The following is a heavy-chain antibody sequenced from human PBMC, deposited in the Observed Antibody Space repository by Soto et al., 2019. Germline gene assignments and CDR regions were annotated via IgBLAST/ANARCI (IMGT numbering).Heavy chain of an antibody. Sequence: GGSLRLSCAASGFTFSSYGMHWVRQAPGKGLEWVAVIWYDGSNKYYADSVKGRFTISRDNSKNTLYLQMNSLRAEDTAVNYCARGDYGTFSVPFDYWGQGTLVTVSS. V-gene: IGHV3-33*01. CDR2: IWYDGSNK. CDR3: ARGDYGTFSVPFDY. J-gene: IGHJ4*02. D-gene: IGHD4-17*01. CDR1: GFTFSSYG.